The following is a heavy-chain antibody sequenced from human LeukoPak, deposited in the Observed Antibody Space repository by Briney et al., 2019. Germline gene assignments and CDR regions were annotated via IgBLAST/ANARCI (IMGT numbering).Heavy chain of an antibody. D-gene: IGHD6-6*01. CDR1: GFTFSSYG. Sequence: TGGSLRLSCAASGFTFSSYGMHWVRQAPGKGLEWVAVISYDGSNKYYADSVKGRFTISRDNSKNTLYLQMNSLRAEDTAVYYCAKDLRSSSFWGHYMDVWGKGTTVTVSS. V-gene: IGHV3-30*18. CDR3: AKDLRSSSFWGHYMDV. J-gene: IGHJ6*03. CDR2: ISYDGSNK.